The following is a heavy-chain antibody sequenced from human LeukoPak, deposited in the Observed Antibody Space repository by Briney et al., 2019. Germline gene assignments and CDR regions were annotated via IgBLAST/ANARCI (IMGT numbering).Heavy chain of an antibody. CDR3: AKRGVVIRVILVGFHKEAYYFDS. CDR1: GITLSNYG. CDR2: ISDSGGRT. V-gene: IGHV3-23*01. J-gene: IGHJ4*02. Sequence: GGSLRLSCAVSGITLSNYGMSWVRQAPGKGVEWVAGISDSGGRTNYADSVKGRFTISRDNPTNTLYLQMNRLRAEDTAVYFCAKRGVVIRVILVGFHKEAYYFDSWGQGALVTVSS. D-gene: IGHD3-22*01.